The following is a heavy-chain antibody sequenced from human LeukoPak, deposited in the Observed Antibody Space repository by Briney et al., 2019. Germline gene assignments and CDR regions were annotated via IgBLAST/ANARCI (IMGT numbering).Heavy chain of an antibody. CDR3: SRAKGGPYYYYGMDV. V-gene: IGHV3-49*03. Sequence: GGSLRLSCAVSGFTFNSHGMSWFRQAPGKGLEWVGFIRSKASGGTTEYAASVKGRFTISRDDSKSIASLQMDSLKTEDTAVYYCSRAKGGPYYYYGMDVWGQGTTVTVSS. CDR2: IRSKASGGTT. D-gene: IGHD2-15*01. CDR1: GFTFNSHG. J-gene: IGHJ6*02.